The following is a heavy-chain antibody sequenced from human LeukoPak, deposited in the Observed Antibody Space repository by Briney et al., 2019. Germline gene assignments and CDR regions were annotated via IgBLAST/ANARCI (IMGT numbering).Heavy chain of an antibody. V-gene: IGHV4-59*11. Sequence: PSETLSLTCAVSDDSFSSHYWTWIPQPPGKGLEWIGYISYIGRTNYNPSLKSRDTISIDTSKNQFSLKLTSVTAADTAVYYCARDLVTVTKVFDIWGQGRMVSVSS. CDR2: ISYIGRT. D-gene: IGHD4-17*01. CDR1: DDSFSSHY. J-gene: IGHJ3*02. CDR3: ARDLVTVTKVFDI.